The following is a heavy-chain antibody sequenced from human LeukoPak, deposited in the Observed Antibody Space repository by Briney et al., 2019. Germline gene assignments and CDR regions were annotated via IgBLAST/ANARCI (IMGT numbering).Heavy chain of an antibody. CDR1: GGSISSSSYY. CDR3: AREEGMYYYDSSGYPGY. CDR2: IYYSGST. D-gene: IGHD3-22*01. V-gene: IGHV4-39*07. J-gene: IGHJ4*02. Sequence: SETLSLTCTVSGGSISSSSYYWGWIRQPPGKGLEWIGSIYYSGSTYYNPSLRSRVTISVDTSENQFSLKLSSVTAADTAVYYCAREEGMYYYDSSGYPGYWGQGTLVTVSS.